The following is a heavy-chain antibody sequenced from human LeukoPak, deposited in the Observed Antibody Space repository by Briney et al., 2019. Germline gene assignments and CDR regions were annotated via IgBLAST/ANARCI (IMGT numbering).Heavy chain of an antibody. CDR2: INSYGSST. V-gene: IGHV3-74*01. J-gene: IGHJ4*02. CDR3: ARDAPGNTALDY. Sequence: GGSLRLSCAASGFTFSMYWMHWVRQPPGKGLVWVSRINSYGSSTSYADSVKGRFTISRDNAKNTLYLQMNSLRVEDTALYYCARDAPGNTALDYWGQGSLVTVSS. D-gene: IGHD5-18*01. CDR1: GFTFSMYW.